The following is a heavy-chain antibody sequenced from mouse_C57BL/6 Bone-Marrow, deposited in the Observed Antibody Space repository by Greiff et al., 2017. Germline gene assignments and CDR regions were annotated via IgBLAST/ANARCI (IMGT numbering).Heavy chain of an antibody. CDR3: TGGGPYAMDY. Sequence: VQLKESGGGLVQPGGSMKLSCVASGFTFSNYWMNWVRQSPEKGLEWVAQIRLKSDNYATHYAESVKGRFTISRDDSKSSVYLQMNNLRAEDTGIYYCTGGGPYAMDYWGQGTSVTVSS. CDR1: GFTFSNYW. V-gene: IGHV6-3*01. CDR2: IRLKSDNYAT. J-gene: IGHJ4*01. D-gene: IGHD3-3*01.